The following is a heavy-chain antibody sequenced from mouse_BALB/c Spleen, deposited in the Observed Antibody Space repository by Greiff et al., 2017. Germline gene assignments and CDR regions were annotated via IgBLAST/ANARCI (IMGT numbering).Heavy chain of an antibody. CDR2: INPSSGYT. J-gene: IGHJ4*01. Sequence: VQLQQSAAELARPGASVKMSCKASGYTFTSYTMHWVKQRPGQGLEWIGYINPSSGYTEYNQKFKDKTTLTADKSSSTAYMQLSSLTSEDSAVYYCARGAGTHYAMDYWGQGTSVTVSS. V-gene: IGHV1-4*02. CDR3: ARGAGTHYAMDY. D-gene: IGHD4-1*01. CDR1: GYTFTSYT.